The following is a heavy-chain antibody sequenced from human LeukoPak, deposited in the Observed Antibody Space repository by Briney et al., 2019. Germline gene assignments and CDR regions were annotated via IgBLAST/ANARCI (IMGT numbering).Heavy chain of an antibody. J-gene: IGHJ4*02. CDR2: IYYSGST. CDR3: ARVRGSRHQGTFGY. D-gene: IGHD3-10*01. Sequence: SETLSLTCTVSGGSISSYYWSWIRQPPGKGLEWIGYIYYSGSTNYNPSLKSRVTISVDTSKNQFSLKLSSVTAADTAVYYCARVRGSRHQGTFGYWGQGTLVTVSS. V-gene: IGHV4-59*01. CDR1: GGSISSYY.